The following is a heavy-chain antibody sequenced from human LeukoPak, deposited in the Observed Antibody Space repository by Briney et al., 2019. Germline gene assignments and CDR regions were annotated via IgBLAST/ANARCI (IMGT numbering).Heavy chain of an antibody. J-gene: IGHJ4*02. CDR3: SGDRDTRVGSTGIDY. D-gene: IGHD5-18*01. Sequence: PGRSLRLSCAASGFTFSNYAMHWVRQAPGKGLEWVAVISYDGSNKYYADSVKGRFTISRDNSKNTVYLQMNSLRAEDTALYYCSGDRDTRVGSTGIDYWGQGTLVTVSS. CDR2: ISYDGSNK. V-gene: IGHV3-30*04. CDR1: GFTFSNYA.